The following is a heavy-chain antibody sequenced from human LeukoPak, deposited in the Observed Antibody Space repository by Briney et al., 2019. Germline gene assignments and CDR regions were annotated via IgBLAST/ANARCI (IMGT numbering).Heavy chain of an antibody. CDR3: ARDRGSSGRLTYNWFDP. CDR2: INPNSGGT. Sequence: ASVKVSCKASGYTFTGYYMHWVRQAPGQGLEWMGWINPNSGGTNYAQKFQGRVTMTRDTSISTAYMELSRLRSDDTAVYYCARDRGSSGRLTYNWFDPWGQGTLVTVSS. CDR1: GYTFTGYY. D-gene: IGHD6-19*01. V-gene: IGHV1-2*02. J-gene: IGHJ5*02.